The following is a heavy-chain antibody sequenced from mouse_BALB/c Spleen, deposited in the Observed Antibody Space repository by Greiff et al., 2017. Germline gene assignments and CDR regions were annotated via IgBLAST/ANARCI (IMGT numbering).Heavy chain of an antibody. J-gene: IGHJ3*01. D-gene: IGHD2-4*01. CDR1: GFTFSSYA. CDR2: ISSGGST. CDR3: ARDYYDYVGFAY. Sequence: EVMLMESGGGLVKPGGSLKLSCAASGFTFSSYAMSWVRQTPEKRLEWVASISSGGSTYYPDSVKGRFTISRDNARNILYLQMSSLRSEDTAMYYCARDYYDYVGFAYWGQGTLVTVSA. V-gene: IGHV5-6-5*01.